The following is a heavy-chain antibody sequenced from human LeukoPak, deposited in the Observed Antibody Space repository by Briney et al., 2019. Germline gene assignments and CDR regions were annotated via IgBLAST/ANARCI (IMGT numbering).Heavy chain of an antibody. CDR1: GGSISSGDYY. J-gene: IGHJ4*02. D-gene: IGHD1-26*01. V-gene: IGHV4-30-4*08. Sequence: SQTLSLTCTVSGGSISSGDYYWSWIRQPPGKGLEWIGYIYYSGSTYYNPSLKSRVTISVDTSKNQYSLKLSSVTAADTAVYYCARVLGGSYLDYWGQGILVTVSS. CDR2: IYYSGST. CDR3: ARVLGGSYLDY.